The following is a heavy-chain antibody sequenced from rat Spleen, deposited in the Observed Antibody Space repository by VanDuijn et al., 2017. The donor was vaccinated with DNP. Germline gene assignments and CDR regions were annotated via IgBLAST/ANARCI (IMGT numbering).Heavy chain of an antibody. Sequence: EVQLQESGPGLVKPSQSLSLICSVTGYSITSSYRWNWIRKFPGNKLEWKGSINSAGTTKYNPSLKSRVFITRDTSKNQLFLQVDSVTTEDTATYHCARWPGYNPPYAMDAWGQGTSVTVSS. CDR1: GYSITSSYR. D-gene: IGHD1-4*01. CDR2: INSAGTT. J-gene: IGHJ4*01. V-gene: IGHV3-3*01. CDR3: ARWPGYNPPYAMDA.